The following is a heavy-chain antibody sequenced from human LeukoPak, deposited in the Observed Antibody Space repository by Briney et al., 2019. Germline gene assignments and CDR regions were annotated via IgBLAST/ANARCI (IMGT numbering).Heavy chain of an antibody. J-gene: IGHJ6*02. V-gene: IGHV3-11*01. CDR2: ISPGSTTI. CDR3: ARDSPKNYYYYGMDV. Sequence: GGSLRLSCAASGFTLSEYYMSWIRQAPGKGLEWVSYISPGSTTIYYADSVKGRFTISRDNAKNSLYLQMNNLRAEDTAIYYCARDSPKNYYYYGMDVWGQGTPATVSS. CDR1: GFTLSEYY.